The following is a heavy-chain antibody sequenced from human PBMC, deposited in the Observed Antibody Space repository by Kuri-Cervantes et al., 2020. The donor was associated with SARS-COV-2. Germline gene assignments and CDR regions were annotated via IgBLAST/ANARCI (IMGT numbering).Heavy chain of an antibody. CDR2: IYYSGST. D-gene: IGHD3-10*01. Sequence: SETLSLTCTVSGGSISSSSYYWGWIRQPPGKGLEWIGSIYYSGSTYYNPSLKSRVTISVDTSKNQFSLKLSSVTAADTAVYYCARTNIYYYGSGLYYWGQGTLVTVSS. V-gene: IGHV4-39*01. J-gene: IGHJ4*02. CDR3: ARTNIYYYGSGLYY. CDR1: GGSISSSSYY.